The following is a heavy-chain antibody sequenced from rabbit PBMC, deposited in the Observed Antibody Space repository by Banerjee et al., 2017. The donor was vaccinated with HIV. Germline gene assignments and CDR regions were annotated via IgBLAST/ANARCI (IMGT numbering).Heavy chain of an antibody. V-gene: IGHV1S45*01. D-gene: IGHD6-1*01. Sequence: QEQLEESGGDLVKPEGSLTLTCTASGFSFSNSYWICWVRQAPGKGLEWIACIYVDNGNTYYASWAKGRFTISKTSSTTVTLQMTSLTAADTATYFCARGYGAATGLDLWGPGTLVTVS. J-gene: IGHJ3*01. CDR1: GFSFSNSYW. CDR3: ARGYGAATGLDL. CDR2: IYVDNGNT.